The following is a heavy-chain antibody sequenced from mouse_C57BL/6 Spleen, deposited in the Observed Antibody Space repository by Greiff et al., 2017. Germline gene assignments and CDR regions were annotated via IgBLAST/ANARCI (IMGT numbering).Heavy chain of an antibody. D-gene: IGHD1-1*01. V-gene: IGHV1-64*01. CDR3: ARSPHYYGSSSWYVDV. CDR2: IHPTSGST. J-gene: IGHJ1*03. Sequence: QVQLQQPGAELVKPGASVKLSCKASGYTFTSYWLHWVKQRPGQGLEWIGMIHPTSGSTIYNEQFTSTATLTVDKSSSTAYMQLSSLTSEDSAVDYCARSPHYYGSSSWYVDVWGTGTTVTVSS. CDR1: GYTFTSYW.